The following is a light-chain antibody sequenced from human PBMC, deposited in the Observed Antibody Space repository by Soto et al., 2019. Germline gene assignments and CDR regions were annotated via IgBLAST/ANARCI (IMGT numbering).Light chain of an antibody. V-gene: IGKV3-20*01. CDR2: GAS. CDR1: QSVSSSY. J-gene: IGKJ1*01. CDR3: QQYGSSPLT. Sequence: EIVLTQSPGTLPLSPGERATLSCRASQSVSSSYLAWYQQKPGQAPRLLIYGASSRATGIPDRFSGSGSGTAFTLTISRLQPDDFAVYYGQQYGSSPLTFGQGTKVDI.